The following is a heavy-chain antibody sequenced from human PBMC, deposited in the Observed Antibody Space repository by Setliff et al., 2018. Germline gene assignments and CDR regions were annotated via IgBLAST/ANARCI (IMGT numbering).Heavy chain of an antibody. D-gene: IGHD3-3*01. CDR2: ISGYNGNT. CDR3: ARVPRLEWLLPTFDS. Sequence: ASVKVSCKTSGYTFINYGLSWMRQAPGQGLEWMGWISGYNGNTDYAQNLQGRVTMTIDTSTSTAYVELRSLRSDDTAVYYCARVPRLEWLLPTFDSWGQGTLVTVSS. CDR1: GYTFINYG. V-gene: IGHV1-18*01. J-gene: IGHJ4*02.